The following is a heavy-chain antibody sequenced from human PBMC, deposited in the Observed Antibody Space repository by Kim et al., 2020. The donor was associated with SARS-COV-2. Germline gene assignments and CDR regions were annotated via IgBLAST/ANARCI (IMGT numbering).Heavy chain of an antibody. CDR1: GFSFGSFG. Sequence: GGSLRLPCAASGFSFGSFGMHWVRQAPGKGLEWVAVISSDGNDKFFGDSVKGRFTVSRDNSKNTLFLQMNTLRAEDTAVYYCARDTAVGYGMDVWGQGTTVIVSS. V-gene: IGHV3-33*05. CDR3: ARDTAVGYGMDV. J-gene: IGHJ6*02. D-gene: IGHD2-2*01. CDR2: ISSDGNDK.